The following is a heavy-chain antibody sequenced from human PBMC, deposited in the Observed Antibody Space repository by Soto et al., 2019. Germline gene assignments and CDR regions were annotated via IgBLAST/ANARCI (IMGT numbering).Heavy chain of an antibody. CDR1: GFTFSSYG. J-gene: IGHJ6*02. CDR2: ISYDGSNK. Sequence: GGSLRLSCAASGFTFSSYGMHWVRQAPGKGLEWVAVISYDGSNKYYADSVKGRFTISRDNSKNTLYLQMNSLRAEDTAVYYCAKNRAPPPPTYYYYGMDVWGQGTTVTVSS. CDR3: AKNRAPPPPTYYYYGMDV. V-gene: IGHV3-30*18.